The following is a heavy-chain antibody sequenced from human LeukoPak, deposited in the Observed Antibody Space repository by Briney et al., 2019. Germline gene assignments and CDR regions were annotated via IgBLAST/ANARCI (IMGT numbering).Heavy chain of an antibody. CDR3: ARARGYSYGLLYYFDY. Sequence: SETLSLTCAVYGGSFSGYYWSWIRQPPGKGLEWIGEINHSGSTNYNPSLKSRVTISVDTSKNQFSLKLSSVTAADTAVYYCARARGYSYGLLYYFDYWGQGTLVTVSS. D-gene: IGHD5-18*01. CDR1: GGSFSGYY. CDR2: INHSGST. J-gene: IGHJ4*02. V-gene: IGHV4-34*01.